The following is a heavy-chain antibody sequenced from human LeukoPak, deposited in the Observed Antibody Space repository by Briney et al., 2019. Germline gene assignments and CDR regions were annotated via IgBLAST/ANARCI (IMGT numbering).Heavy chain of an antibody. Sequence: PSETLSLTCAVSGYSINSDYFWGWIRQPPGKGLEWIGYISYSGSTNYNPSLKSRVSISVETSKNQFSLKLSSVTAADTAVYYCARGNWNYASFWFDPWGQGTLVTVSS. V-gene: IGHV4-61*01. CDR3: ARGNWNYASFWFDP. D-gene: IGHD1-7*01. CDR1: GYSINSDYF. J-gene: IGHJ5*02. CDR2: ISYSGST.